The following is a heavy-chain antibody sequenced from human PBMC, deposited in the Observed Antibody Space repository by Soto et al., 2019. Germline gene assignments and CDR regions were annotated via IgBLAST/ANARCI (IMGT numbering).Heavy chain of an antibody. CDR2: INGNTGST. V-gene: IGHV1-18*01. CDR1: GNFCSKYG. Sequence: QVQLVQSGAEVKKPGASVKVSCKTPGNFCSKYGISWVRQAPGQGLEWMGWINGNTGSTNYAQKFRGRVTMTTDTSTGMVYMELSSLTSDDTAIYYCGRDGDQWDQRSLDYWGQGTLV. D-gene: IGHD1-26*01. CDR3: GRDGDQWDQRSLDY. J-gene: IGHJ4*02.